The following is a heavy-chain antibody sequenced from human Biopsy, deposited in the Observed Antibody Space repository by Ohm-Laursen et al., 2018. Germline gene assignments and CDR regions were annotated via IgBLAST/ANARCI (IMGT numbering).Heavy chain of an antibody. Sequence: TLSLTCPVSGGSVNSYSWSWIRQPPGKGLEWIGYIYYSGSINYNPSLKSRVTISLDTSKNQFSLKLSSVTAADTAVYYCASMPAAIHEPNYSYYGMHVWGQGTTVTVSS. CDR3: ASMPAAIHEPNYSYYGMHV. CDR2: IYYSGSI. V-gene: IGHV4-59*08. D-gene: IGHD2-2*02. J-gene: IGHJ6*02. CDR1: GGSVNSYS.